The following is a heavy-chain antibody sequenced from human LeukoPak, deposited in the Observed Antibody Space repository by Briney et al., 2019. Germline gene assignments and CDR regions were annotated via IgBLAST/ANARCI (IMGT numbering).Heavy chain of an antibody. D-gene: IGHD3-10*01. CDR3: ARAGERMRVGPRTPFDY. J-gene: IGHJ4*02. CDR2: IYYSGST. CDR1: GGSISSYY. V-gene: IGHV4-59*01. Sequence: SETLSLTCTVSGGSISSYYWSWIRQPPGKGLEWIGYIYYSGSTNYNPSLKSRVTISVDTSKNQFSLKLSSVTAADTAVYYCARAGERMRVGPRTPFDYWGQGTLVTVSS.